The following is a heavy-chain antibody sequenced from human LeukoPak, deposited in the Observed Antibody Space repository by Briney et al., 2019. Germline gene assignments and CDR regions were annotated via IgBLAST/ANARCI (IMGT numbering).Heavy chain of an antibody. CDR3: ARTTEGGYTYDYFYYYYMDV. CDR1: GGSVSSYY. D-gene: IGHD5-18*01. Sequence: SETLSLTCTVSGGSVSSYYWSWIRQPPGKGLEWIGYIYYSGSTNYNPSLKSRVTISVDMSKNQFSLKLRSVTAADTAVYYCARTTEGGYTYDYFYYYYMDVWGKGTTVTISS. J-gene: IGHJ6*03. V-gene: IGHV4-59*02. CDR2: IYYSGST.